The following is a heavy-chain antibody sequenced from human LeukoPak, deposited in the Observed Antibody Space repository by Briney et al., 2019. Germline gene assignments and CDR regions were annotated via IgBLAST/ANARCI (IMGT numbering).Heavy chain of an antibody. CDR3: TGGIAAAGDY. V-gene: IGHV3-53*01. J-gene: IGHJ4*02. D-gene: IGHD6-13*01. CDR2: IYSGGTT. CDR1: GFTVITNY. Sequence: GGSLRLSCAASGFTVITNYMSWVRQAPGKGLEWVSVIYSGGTTYYADSVKGRFTISRDNSKNTLYLQMNSLRAEDTAVYYCTGGIAAAGDYWGQGPWSPSPQ.